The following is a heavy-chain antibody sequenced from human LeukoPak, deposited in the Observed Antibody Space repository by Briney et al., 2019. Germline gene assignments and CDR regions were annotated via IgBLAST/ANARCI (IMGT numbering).Heavy chain of an antibody. J-gene: IGHJ6*02. CDR2: ISSSSSTI. D-gene: IGHD3-22*01. V-gene: IGHV3-48*02. CDR3: ARVPLNYYDSSGNYGMDV. CDR1: GFTFSSYS. Sequence: GGSLRLSCAASGFTFSSYSMNWVRQAPGKRLEWVSYISSSSSTIYYADSVKGRFTISRDNAKNSLYLQMNSLRDEDTAVYYCARVPLNYYDSSGNYGMDVWGQGTTVTVSS.